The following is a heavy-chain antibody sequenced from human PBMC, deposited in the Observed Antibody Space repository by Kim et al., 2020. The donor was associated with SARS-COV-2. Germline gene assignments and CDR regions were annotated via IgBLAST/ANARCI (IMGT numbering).Heavy chain of an antibody. CDR1: GFTFSVYG. J-gene: IGHJ4*02. V-gene: IGHV3-33*06. CDR2: IKSDGSNK. Sequence: GGSLRLSCAASGFTFSVYGMHWVRQAPGKGLECVAVIKSDGSNKYYADSVMGRFTISRDNSKNMLFLQMNSLRAEDTAVYYCANFESWGQGTLVTVSS. CDR3: ANFES.